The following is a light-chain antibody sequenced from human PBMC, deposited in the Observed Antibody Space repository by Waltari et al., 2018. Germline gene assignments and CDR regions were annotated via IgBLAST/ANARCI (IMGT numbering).Light chain of an antibody. Sequence: QTVVTQEPSFSVSPGGTVTLTCGLSSGSVSTSHSPSWSQQTPGQAPRTLIYSTFTRSSGVPDRFSGSIVGNKAALTITGAQADDESEFYCALYLGSGIWVFGGGTRLTVL. CDR2: STF. V-gene: IGLV8-61*01. CDR3: ALYLGSGIWV. J-gene: IGLJ3*02. CDR1: SGSVSTSHS.